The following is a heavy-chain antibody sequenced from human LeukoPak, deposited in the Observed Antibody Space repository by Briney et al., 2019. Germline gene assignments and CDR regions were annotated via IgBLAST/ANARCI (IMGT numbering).Heavy chain of an antibody. CDR1: GYTLTELS. J-gene: IGHJ5*02. V-gene: IGHV3-74*01. Sequence: SGYTLTELSMHGVRQAPGKGLVWVSRINTDGTNTGYADSVKGRFTISRDNAKNTLYLQMNSLRAEDTAVYYCARDPDCDSTSCYIGPYNWFDPWGQGTLVTVSS. CDR2: INTDGTNT. D-gene: IGHD2-2*02. CDR3: ARDPDCDSTSCYIGPYNWFDP.